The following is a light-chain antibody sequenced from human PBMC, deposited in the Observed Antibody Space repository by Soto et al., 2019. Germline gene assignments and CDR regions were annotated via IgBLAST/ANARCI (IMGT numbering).Light chain of an antibody. CDR2: GAF. CDR3: QQYHKWITWT. V-gene: IGKV3-15*01. J-gene: IGKJ1*01. CDR1: QNITSN. Sequence: EIVMTQSPATLSVSPCERATLSCRASQNITSNLACYQQKPGQGPRLLIYGAFTRSTGVPDRFTGSGWGTEFSLTISSLQYEDFAVYYCQQYHKWITWTFGQGTKVEIK.